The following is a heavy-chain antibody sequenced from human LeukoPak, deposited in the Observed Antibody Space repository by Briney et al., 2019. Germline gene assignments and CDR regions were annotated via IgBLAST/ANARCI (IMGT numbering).Heavy chain of an antibody. Sequence: PGGSLRLSCAASGFTFSSYAMSWVRQAPGKGLEWVSAISGSGGSTYYADSVKGRFTISRDNSKNTLYLQMNSLRAEDTAVYYCAKDERSGYYYPSDYWGQGTLVTVSS. J-gene: IGHJ4*02. CDR3: AKDERSGYYYPSDY. CDR1: GFTFSSYA. D-gene: IGHD3-3*01. V-gene: IGHV3-23*01. CDR2: ISGSGGST.